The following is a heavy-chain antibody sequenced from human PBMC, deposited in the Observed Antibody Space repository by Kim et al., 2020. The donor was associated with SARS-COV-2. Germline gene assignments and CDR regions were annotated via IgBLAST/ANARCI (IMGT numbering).Heavy chain of an antibody. J-gene: IGHJ6*02. D-gene: IGHD3-10*01. CDR2: ISGSGGST. V-gene: IGHV3-23*01. CDR1: GFTFSSYA. CDR3: AKDLGSGLLWFGDVGSGYGMDA. Sequence: GGSLRLSCAASGFTFSSYAMSWVRQAPGKGLEWVSAISGSGGSTYYADSVKGRFTISRDNSKNTLHLQMNSLRAEDTAVYYCAKDLGSGLLWFGDVGSGYGMDALGQGTTVTVS.